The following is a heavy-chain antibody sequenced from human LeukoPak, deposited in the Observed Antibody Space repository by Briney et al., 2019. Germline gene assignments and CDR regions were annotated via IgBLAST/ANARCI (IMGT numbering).Heavy chain of an antibody. CDR2: IKQDGREK. V-gene: IGHV3-7*01. CDR1: GFTFSSYW. J-gene: IGHJ5*02. Sequence: GGSLRLSCAASGFTFSSYWMSWVRQAPGKGLEWVANIKQDGREKYYVDPVKGRFTIYRDNAKNSLYLQMNSLRAEDTAVYYCARDDCSSISCYHNWFDPWGQGTLVTVSS. CDR3: ARDDCSSISCYHNWFDP. D-gene: IGHD2-2*01.